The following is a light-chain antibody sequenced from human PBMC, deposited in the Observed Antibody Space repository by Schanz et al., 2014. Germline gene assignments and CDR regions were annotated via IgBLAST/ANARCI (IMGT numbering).Light chain of an antibody. CDR1: QRVTSNS. CDR2: GAS. CDR3: QQYGSSLFT. V-gene: IGKV3-20*01. Sequence: EIVLTQSPGTLSLSPGERATLSCRASQRVTSNSLAWYQQKPGQAPRLLIYGASSRATGIPDRFSGSGSGTDFTLTISSLEPEDFAVYYCQQYGSSLFTFGPGTKVDIQ. J-gene: IGKJ3*01.